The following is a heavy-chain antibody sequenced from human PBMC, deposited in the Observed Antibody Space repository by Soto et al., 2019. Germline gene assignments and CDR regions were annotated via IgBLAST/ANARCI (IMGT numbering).Heavy chain of an antibody. V-gene: IGHV2-5*02. Sequence: QITLKESGPTLVKPTQTLTLTCIFSGFSLSADGVGVGWIRQPPGKALEWLALIYWDDDTRYRPTLKSRLTSTKETPTNHGVLTMNSMDPLDTCTQCCEHAEGGTSWTNDAFDVWGQGTVVTVSS. J-gene: IGHJ3*01. CDR1: GFSLSADGVG. D-gene: IGHD2-2*01. CDR2: IYWDDDT. CDR3: EHAEGGTSWTNDAFDV.